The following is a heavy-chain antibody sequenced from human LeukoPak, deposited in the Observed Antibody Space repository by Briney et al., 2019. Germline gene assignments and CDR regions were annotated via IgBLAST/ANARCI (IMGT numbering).Heavy chain of an antibody. CDR2: INHSGST. Sequence: SETLSLTCAVYGGSFSDYYWSWIRQPPGKGLEWIGEINHSGSTNYNPSLKSRVTISVDTSKNQFSLKLSSVTAADTAVYYCARPSGVYAFFNYWGQGTLVTASS. J-gene: IGHJ4*02. CDR3: ARPSGVYAFFNY. D-gene: IGHD2-8*01. CDR1: GGSFSDYY. V-gene: IGHV4-34*01.